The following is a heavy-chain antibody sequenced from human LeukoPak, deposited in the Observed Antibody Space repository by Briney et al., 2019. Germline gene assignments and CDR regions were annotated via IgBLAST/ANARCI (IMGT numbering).Heavy chain of an antibody. J-gene: IGHJ4*02. CDR3: ARDAPEGVILHT. V-gene: IGHV1-69*13. CDR1: GGTFSSYA. Sequence: ASVKVSCKASGGTFSSYAISWVRQAPGQGLEWMGGIIPIFGTANYAQKFQGRVTITADESTSTAYMELSSLRSEDTAVYYCARDAPEGVILHTWGQGTLVTVSS. D-gene: IGHD2/OR15-2a*01. CDR2: IIPIFGTA.